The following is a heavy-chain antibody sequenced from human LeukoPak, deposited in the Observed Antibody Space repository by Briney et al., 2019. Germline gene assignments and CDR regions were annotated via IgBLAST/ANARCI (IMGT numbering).Heavy chain of an antibody. Sequence: GGSLRLSCAASGLTFSSYTMNWVRQAPGKGLEWVSSIGSNISYIYYADSVKGRFTISRDNPKNSLYLQMNSLSAEDTAVYYCARDNGAKQFDYWGQGTLVIVSA. V-gene: IGHV3-21*01. J-gene: IGHJ4*02. CDR1: GLTFSSYT. D-gene: IGHD2-8*01. CDR3: ARDNGAKQFDY. CDR2: IGSNISYI.